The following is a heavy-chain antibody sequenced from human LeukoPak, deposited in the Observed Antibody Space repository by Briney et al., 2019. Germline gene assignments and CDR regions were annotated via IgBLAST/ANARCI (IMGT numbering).Heavy chain of an antibody. D-gene: IGHD4-23*01. V-gene: IGHV3-23*01. CDR2: ISGSGGST. CDR1: GFTFSSYG. Sequence: GGTLRLSCAASGFTFSSYGMSWVRQAPGKGLEWVSAISGSGGSTYYADSVKGRFTISRDNSKNTLYLQMNSLRAEDTAVYYCARGAHKRDDYGGFFDYWGQGTLVTVSS. CDR3: ARGAHKRDDYGGFFDY. J-gene: IGHJ4*02.